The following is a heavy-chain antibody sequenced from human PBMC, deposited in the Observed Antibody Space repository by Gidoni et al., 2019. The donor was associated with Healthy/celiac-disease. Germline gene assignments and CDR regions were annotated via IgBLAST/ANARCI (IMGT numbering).Heavy chain of an antibody. CDR3: ARSIGIAAAGTPAAPVRDY. CDR2: IDPSDSYT. J-gene: IGHJ4*02. V-gene: IGHV5-10-1*03. Sequence: EVQLVQSGAEVKKPGESLRISCKGSGYSFTSYWISWVRQMPGKGLEWMGRIDPSDSYTNYSPSFQGHVTISADKSISTAYLQWSSLKASDTAMYYCARSIGIAAAGTPAAPVRDYWGQGTLVTVSS. CDR1: GYSFTSYW. D-gene: IGHD6-13*01.